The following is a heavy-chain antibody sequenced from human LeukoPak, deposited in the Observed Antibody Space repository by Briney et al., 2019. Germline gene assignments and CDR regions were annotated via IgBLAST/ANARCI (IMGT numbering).Heavy chain of an antibody. D-gene: IGHD6-13*01. Sequence: SETLSLTCTVSGGSISSHYWSRIRQPPGKGLEWIGYIYYSGSTNYNPSLKSRVTISVDTSKNQFSLKLSSVTAADTAVYYCARHHYGSETRWYSSSWYSGVYAFDIWGQGTMVTVSS. CDR3: ARHHYGSETRWYSSSWYSGVYAFDI. CDR1: GGSISSHY. V-gene: IGHV4-59*11. CDR2: IYYSGST. J-gene: IGHJ3*02.